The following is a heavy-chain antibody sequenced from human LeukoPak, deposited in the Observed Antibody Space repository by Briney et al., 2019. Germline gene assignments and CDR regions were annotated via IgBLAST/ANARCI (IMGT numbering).Heavy chain of an antibody. J-gene: IGHJ5*02. CDR3: ARGKRYSSSWFYNRFDP. D-gene: IGHD6-13*01. V-gene: IGHV3-13*01. CDR2: IGTTGDT. CDR1: GFSISSYD. Sequence: LRLSCEVSGFSISSYDMHWVRETTGKSLEWVSGIGTTGDTHYPDSVKGRFTVSRENAKNSLYLQMNSLRAGDTAVYYCARGKRYSSSWFYNRFDPWGQGTLVTVSS.